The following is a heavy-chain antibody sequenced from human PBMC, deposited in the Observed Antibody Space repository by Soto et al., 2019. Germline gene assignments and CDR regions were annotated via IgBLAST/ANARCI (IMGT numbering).Heavy chain of an antibody. CDR1: GYTFNTYF. Sequence: VQLVQSGGELKKPGASVKVSCNTSGYTFNTYFITWVRQAPGKGLEWMGWISPHNGNTNYAEKFQGRVTMTADTITKTAHMELRNLRIDDTAVYYCARDIGNSFDYWGQGTPVAVSS. CDR2: ISPHNGNT. CDR3: ARDIGNSFDY. V-gene: IGHV1-18*01. D-gene: IGHD3-16*02. J-gene: IGHJ4*02.